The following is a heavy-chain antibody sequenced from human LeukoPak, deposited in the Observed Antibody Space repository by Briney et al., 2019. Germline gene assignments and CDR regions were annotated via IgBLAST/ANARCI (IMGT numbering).Heavy chain of an antibody. Sequence: KTGGSLRLSCAASGFTFSSYSMNWVRQAPGKGLEWVSPISSSSSYIYYADSVKGRFTISRDNAKNSLYLQMNSLRAEDTAVYYCARSLHYYYDSSGYPLGYWGQGTLVTVSS. D-gene: IGHD3-22*01. J-gene: IGHJ4*02. V-gene: IGHV3-21*01. CDR1: GFTFSSYS. CDR2: ISSSSSYI. CDR3: ARSLHYYYDSSGYPLGY.